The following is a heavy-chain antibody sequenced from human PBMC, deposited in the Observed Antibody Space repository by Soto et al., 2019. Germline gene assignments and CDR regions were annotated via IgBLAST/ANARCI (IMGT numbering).Heavy chain of an antibody. D-gene: IGHD2-21*01. V-gene: IGHV4-4*02. CDR2: IFHTGSA. CDR3: ARHIAVSGTRGFDH. Sequence: QVQLQESGPGLMKPSGTLSLTCAVSGGSITSNWWSWVRQPPGKGLEWIAEIFHTGSANYNPSLMGRLTLSMDKSRNHLSPNLNSVTAADTAVYYCARHIAVSGTRGFDHWGQGTLVTVSS. CDR1: GGSITSNW. J-gene: IGHJ4*02.